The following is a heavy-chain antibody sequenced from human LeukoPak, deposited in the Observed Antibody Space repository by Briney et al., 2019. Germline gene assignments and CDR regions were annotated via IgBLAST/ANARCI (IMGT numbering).Heavy chain of an antibody. CDR1: GGSISNYY. Sequence: SETLSLTCSDSGGSISNYYWSCIRQPPGKELEWIGFIYNSAGTTYSPSLKSRVIISLDTSKNQFSLRLSSVTAADTAVYYCARHKRHDGTSPTAWFDPWGQGTLVTVSS. CDR3: ARHKRHDGTSPTAWFDP. J-gene: IGHJ5*02. CDR2: IYNSAGT. V-gene: IGHV4-59*08. D-gene: IGHD5-24*01.